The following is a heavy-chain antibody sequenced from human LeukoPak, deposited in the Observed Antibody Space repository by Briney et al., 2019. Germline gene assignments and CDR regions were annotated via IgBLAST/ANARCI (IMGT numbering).Heavy chain of an antibody. V-gene: IGHV4-59*01. CDR1: GGSISSYY. CDR3: AREGRRLRFLETRGYYFDY. CDR2: IYYSGST. Sequence: SETLSLTCTVSGGSISSYYWSWIRQPPGKGLEWIGYIYYSGSTNYNPSLKSRVTISVDTSKNQFSLKLSSVTAADTAVYYCAREGRRLRFLETRGYYFDYWGQGTLVTISS. D-gene: IGHD3-3*01. J-gene: IGHJ4*02.